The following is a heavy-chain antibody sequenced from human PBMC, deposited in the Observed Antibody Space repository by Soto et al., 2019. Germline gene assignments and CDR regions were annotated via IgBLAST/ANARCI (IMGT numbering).Heavy chain of an antibody. CDR3: AKSGGYSSGFDY. Sequence: GSLRLSCAASGFTFSSYGMHWVRQAPGKGLEWVAVISYDGSNKYYADSVKGRFTISRDNSKNTLYLQMNSLRAEDTAVYYCAKSGGYSSGFDYWGQGTLVTVSS. D-gene: IGHD5-18*01. CDR2: ISYDGSNK. V-gene: IGHV3-30*18. CDR1: GFTFSSYG. J-gene: IGHJ4*02.